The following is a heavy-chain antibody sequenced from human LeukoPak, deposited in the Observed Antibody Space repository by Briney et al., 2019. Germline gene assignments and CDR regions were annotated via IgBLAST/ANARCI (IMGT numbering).Heavy chain of an antibody. CDR2: IYYSGST. CDR3: ARARYCSGGSCYGHYYYYYMDV. D-gene: IGHD2-15*01. J-gene: IGHJ6*03. V-gene: IGHV4-59*01. CDR1: GGSISSYY. Sequence: KPSETLSLTCTVSGGSISSYYWSWIRQPPGKGLEWIGYIYYSGSTNYNPSLKSRVTISVDTSKNQFSLKLSSLTAADTAVYYCARARYCSGGSCYGHYYYYYMDVWGKGTTVTVSS.